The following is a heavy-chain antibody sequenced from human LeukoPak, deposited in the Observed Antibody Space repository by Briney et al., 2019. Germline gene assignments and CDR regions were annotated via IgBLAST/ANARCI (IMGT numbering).Heavy chain of an antibody. CDR1: GFTFRNYW. CDR3: VVTRTRGDH. CDR2: INQEGNDK. J-gene: IGHJ1*01. V-gene: IGHV3-7*03. Sequence: GGSLRLSCVASGFTFRNYWMTWVRQAPGKGLEWVANINQEGNDKYYVDSVKGRFTTSRDNTKNSLFLQMNSLRAEDTAVYYCVVTRTRGDHWGQGTLVTVSS. D-gene: IGHD2-21*01.